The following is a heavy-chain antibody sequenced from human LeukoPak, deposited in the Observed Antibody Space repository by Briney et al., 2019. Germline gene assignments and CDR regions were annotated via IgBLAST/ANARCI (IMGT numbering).Heavy chain of an antibody. J-gene: IGHJ4*02. CDR2: IWNDGNYK. CDR1: GFTFSSYG. D-gene: IGHD1-26*01. V-gene: IGHV3-33*06. Sequence: AGGSLRLSCAASGFTFSSYGMHWVRQAPGKGLEWVAVIWNDGNYKFYRDSVKARFSISRDNSEGMLYLQMDSLRVEDTAVYYCAKGRVGADRPPFDYWGQGTLVTVS. CDR3: AKGRVGADRPPFDY.